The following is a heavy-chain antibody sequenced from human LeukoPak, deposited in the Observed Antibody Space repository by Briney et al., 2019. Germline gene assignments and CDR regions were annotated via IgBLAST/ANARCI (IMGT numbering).Heavy chain of an antibody. CDR2: ISSLSGTI. V-gene: IGHV3-48*01. D-gene: IGHD3-10*02. CDR1: GFTFSTYS. J-gene: IGHJ6*04. CDR3: AELGITMIGGV. Sequence: GSLRLSCAASGFTFSTYSMNWVRQAPGKGLEWVSYISSLSGTIYYADSVKGRFTISRDNAKNSLYLQMNSLRAEDTAVYYCAELGITMIGGVWGKGTTVTISS.